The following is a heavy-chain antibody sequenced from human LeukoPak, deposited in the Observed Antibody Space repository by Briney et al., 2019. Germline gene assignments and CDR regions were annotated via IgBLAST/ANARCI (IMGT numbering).Heavy chain of an antibody. CDR1: GYTFTNYG. CDR3: ARDGKIVVVPAGISGGDY. D-gene: IGHD2-2*01. J-gene: IGHJ4*02. CDR2: ISAYNGNT. Sequence: ASVKVSCKAAGYTFTNYGISWVRQAPGQGLEWMGWISAYNGNTNYAQKLQGRVTMTKDTSTSTAYMELRSLRSDDTAVYYCARDGKIVVVPAGISGGDYWGQGTLAIVSS. V-gene: IGHV1-18*01.